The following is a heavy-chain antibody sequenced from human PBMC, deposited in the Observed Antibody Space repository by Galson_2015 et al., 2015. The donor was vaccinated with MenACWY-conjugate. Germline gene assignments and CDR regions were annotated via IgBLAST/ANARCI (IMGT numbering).Heavy chain of an antibody. CDR1: GGTFSSYA. V-gene: IGHV1-69*04. D-gene: IGHD2/OR15-2a*01. Sequence: SVKVSCKASGGTFSSYAISWVRQAPGQGLEWMGRIIPILGIANYAQKFQGRVTITADKSTSTAYMELSSLRSEDTAVYYCAREIENDRGITNNWFDPWGQGTLVTVSS. CDR3: AREIENDRGITNNWFDP. J-gene: IGHJ5*02. CDR2: IIPILGIA.